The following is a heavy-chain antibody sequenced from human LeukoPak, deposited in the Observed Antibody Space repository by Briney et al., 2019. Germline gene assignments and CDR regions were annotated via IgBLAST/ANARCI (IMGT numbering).Heavy chain of an antibody. CDR3: ARGRADVVPFDY. Sequence: SETLSLTCNVSGGSISSYYWSWIRQPPGEGLECIGYIYTSGTTNYNPSLERRVTISVDTPKNQFSLTLSSLTAADTAVYYCARGRADVVPFDYWGQGTLVTVSS. CDR2: IYTSGTT. D-gene: IGHD2-2*01. V-gene: IGHV4-4*09. J-gene: IGHJ4*02. CDR1: GGSISSYY.